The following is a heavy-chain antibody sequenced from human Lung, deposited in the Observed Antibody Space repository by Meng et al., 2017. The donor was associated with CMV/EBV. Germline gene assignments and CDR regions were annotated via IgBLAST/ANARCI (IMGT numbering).Heavy chain of an antibody. V-gene: IGHV1-18*01. Sequence: SXXVSXQASGYTFTSYGISWVRQAPGQGLEWMGWISAYNGNTNYAQKLQGRVTMTTDTSTSTAHMELRGLRSDDTAVYYCARDDRAAAGLYGMDVWGQGTTVTVSS. CDR1: GYTFTSYG. CDR2: ISAYNGNT. J-gene: IGHJ6*02. CDR3: ARDDRAAAGLYGMDV. D-gene: IGHD6-13*01.